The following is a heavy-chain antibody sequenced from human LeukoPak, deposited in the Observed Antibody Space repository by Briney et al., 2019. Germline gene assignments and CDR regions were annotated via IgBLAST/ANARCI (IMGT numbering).Heavy chain of an antibody. CDR3: ARGSTIFGVVMPPGYFQH. J-gene: IGHJ1*01. V-gene: IGHV4-30-4*08. Sequence: PSETLSLTCTVSGGSISSGDYYWSWIRQPPGKGLEWIGYIYYSGSTYYNPSLKSRVTISVDTSMNQFSLKLSSVTAADTAVYYCARGSTIFGVVMPPGYFQHWGQGTLVTVSS. CDR2: IYYSGST. D-gene: IGHD3-3*01. CDR1: GGSISSGDYY.